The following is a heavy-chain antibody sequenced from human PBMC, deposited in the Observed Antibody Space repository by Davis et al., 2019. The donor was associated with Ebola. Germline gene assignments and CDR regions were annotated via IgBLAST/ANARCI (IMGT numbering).Heavy chain of an antibody. Sequence: GESLKISCAASGFTFSSYGMHWVRQAPGKGLEWVAVISYDGSNKYYADSVKGRFTISRDNSKNTLYLQMNSLRAEDTAVYYCAGGAMVVAADYWGQGTLVTVSS. J-gene: IGHJ4*02. CDR1: GFTFSSYG. CDR2: ISYDGSNK. CDR3: AGGAMVVAADY. D-gene: IGHD2-15*01. V-gene: IGHV3-30*03.